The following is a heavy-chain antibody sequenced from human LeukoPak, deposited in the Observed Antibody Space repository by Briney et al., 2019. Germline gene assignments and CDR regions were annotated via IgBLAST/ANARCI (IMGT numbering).Heavy chain of an antibody. CDR3: ARTYYDFWSGYYPRGAFDI. V-gene: IGHV4-39*07. CDR1: GGSISSSSYY. CDR2: INHSGST. J-gene: IGHJ3*02. Sequence: SETLSLTCTVSGGSISSSSYYWGWIRQPPGKGLEWIGEINHSGSTNYNPSLKSRVTISVDTSKNQFSLKLSSVTAADTAVYYCARTYYDFWSGYYPRGAFDIWGQGTMVTVSS. D-gene: IGHD3-3*01.